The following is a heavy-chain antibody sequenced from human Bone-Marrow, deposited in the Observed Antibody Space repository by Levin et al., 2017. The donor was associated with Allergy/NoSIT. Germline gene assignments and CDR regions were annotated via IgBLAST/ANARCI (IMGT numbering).Heavy chain of an antibody. V-gene: IGHV4-34*01. D-gene: IGHD4-23*01. Sequence: PSETLSLTCAVYGGSFSDYYWSWIRQSPGRGREGMGEINHSGSTNYNPSLKSRVTISVDTSKNQFSLKVSSVTAADTAVYYCASGYGGNSDKNNWFDPWGQGTPVTVSS. CDR3: ASGYGGNSDKNNWFDP. J-gene: IGHJ5*02. CDR2: INHSGST. CDR1: GGSFSDYY.